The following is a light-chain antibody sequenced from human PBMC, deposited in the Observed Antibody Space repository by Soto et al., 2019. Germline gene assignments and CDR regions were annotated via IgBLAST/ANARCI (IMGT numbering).Light chain of an antibody. CDR1: QSISSH. J-gene: IGKJ3*01. CDR2: EAS. CDR3: QQRYSMPLT. V-gene: IGKV1-39*01. Sequence: DIQMTQSPSSLSASVGDRVTITCRASQSISSHLNWYQQKPGKAPQLLIYEASSLQGGVPSRFSGSGSGTYFTLTISRLQADDFAIYYCQQRYSMPLTFGPGTRVDIK.